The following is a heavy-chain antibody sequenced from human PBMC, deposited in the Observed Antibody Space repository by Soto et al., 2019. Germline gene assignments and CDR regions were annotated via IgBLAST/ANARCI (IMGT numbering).Heavy chain of an antibody. D-gene: IGHD2-15*01. CDR1: GYTFTSYA. CDR2: INAGNGNT. Sequence: ASVKVSCKASGYTFTSYAMHWVRQAPGRRLEWMGWINAGNGNTKYSQKFQGRVTITRDTSASTAYMELSSLRSEDTAVYYCARDVGYCSGGSCYFNWFDPWGQGTLVTVSS. J-gene: IGHJ5*02. V-gene: IGHV1-3*01. CDR3: ARDVGYCSGGSCYFNWFDP.